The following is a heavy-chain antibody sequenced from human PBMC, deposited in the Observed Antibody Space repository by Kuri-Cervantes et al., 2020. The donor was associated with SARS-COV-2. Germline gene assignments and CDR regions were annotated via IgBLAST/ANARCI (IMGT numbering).Heavy chain of an antibody. D-gene: IGHD3-22*01. V-gene: IGHV4-30-2*01. CDR3: ARVAGCVGSFCYYTNWFDH. Sequence: SQTLSLTCGVSGGTITSDSYSWSWIRQPPGKGLEFIGFIHASGSAYYNPSLQSRVTISVDRSKTQFSLTVTSVTAADTAVYYCARVAGCVGSFCYYTNWFDHWGHGTLVTVSS. J-gene: IGHJ5*02. CDR2: IHASGSA. CDR1: GGTITSDSYS.